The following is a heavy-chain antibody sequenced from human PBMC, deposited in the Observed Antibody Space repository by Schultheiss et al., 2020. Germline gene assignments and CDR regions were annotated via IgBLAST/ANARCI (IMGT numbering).Heavy chain of an antibody. D-gene: IGHD4-17*01. V-gene: IGHV3-72*01. Sequence: GESLKISCAASGFSFSDHYMDWVRQAPGKGLEWVGRTRDKANSYTTEYAASVKGRFTISRDNAKNSLYLQMNSLRAEDTAVYYCARDRLSYGDYDYYYYGMDVWGQGTTVTVSS. CDR1: GFSFSDHY. CDR2: TRDKANSYTT. CDR3: ARDRLSYGDYDYYYYGMDV. J-gene: IGHJ6*02.